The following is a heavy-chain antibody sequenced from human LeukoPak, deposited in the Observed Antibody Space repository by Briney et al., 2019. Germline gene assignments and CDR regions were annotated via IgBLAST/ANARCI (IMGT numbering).Heavy chain of an antibody. CDR2: IKQDGSEK. CDR3: ASPLSGSSGCLGY. D-gene: IGHD6-19*01. V-gene: IGHV3-7*03. Sequence: GRSLRLSCAASGLTFSSYGMHWVRQAPGKGLEWVASIKQDGSEKYYVDSVKGRFTIARDNVKNSLYLQMNSLRAEDTAVYYCASPLSGSSGCLGYWGQGTLVTVSS. J-gene: IGHJ4*02. CDR1: GLTFSSYG.